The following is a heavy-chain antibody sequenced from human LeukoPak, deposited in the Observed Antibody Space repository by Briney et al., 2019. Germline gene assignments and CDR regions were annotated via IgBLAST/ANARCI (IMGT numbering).Heavy chain of an antibody. Sequence: SETLSLTCTVSGESISANYWSWIRQPAGKGLEWIGRIYTSGSTNYNPSLKSRVTMSVDTSKNQFSLKLSSVTAADTAVYYCARVDVDHFDYWGQGTLVTVSS. CDR3: ARVDVDHFDY. J-gene: IGHJ4*02. CDR1: GESISANY. CDR2: IYTSGST. D-gene: IGHD3/OR15-3a*01. V-gene: IGHV4-4*07.